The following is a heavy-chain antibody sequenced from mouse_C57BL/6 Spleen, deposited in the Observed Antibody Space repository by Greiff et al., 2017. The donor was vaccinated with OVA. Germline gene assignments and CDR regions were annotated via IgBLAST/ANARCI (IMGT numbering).Heavy chain of an antibody. CDR2: ISSGSSTI. D-gene: IGHD4-1*01. CDR3: ARQGTGTYYFDY. Sequence: EVQGVESGGGLVKPGGSLKLSCAASGFTFSDYGMHWVRQAPEKGLEWVAYISSGSSTIYYAATVKGRFTISRDNAKNTLFLQMTSLRSEDTAMYYCARQGTGTYYFDYWGQGTTLTVSS. CDR1: GFTFSDYG. V-gene: IGHV5-17*01. J-gene: IGHJ2*01.